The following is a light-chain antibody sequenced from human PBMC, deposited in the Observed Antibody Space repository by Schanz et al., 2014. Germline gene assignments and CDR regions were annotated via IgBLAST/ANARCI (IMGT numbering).Light chain of an antibody. CDR1: SSDVGAYNY. J-gene: IGLJ3*02. CDR3: VAWDDSLFARV. V-gene: IGLV2-8*01. CDR2: DVT. Sequence: SALTQPPSASGSPGQSVTISCTGTSSDVGAYNYVSWYQQHPGKAPKLIISDVTRRPSGVPDRFSGFKSDNTASLTVSGLQAEDEADYYCVAWDDSLFARVFGGGTKLTVL.